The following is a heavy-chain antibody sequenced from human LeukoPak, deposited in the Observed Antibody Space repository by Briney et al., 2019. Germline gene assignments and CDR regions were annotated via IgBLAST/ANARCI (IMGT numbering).Heavy chain of an antibody. CDR1: GFTFSSYS. Sequence: GGSLRLSCAASGFTFSSYSMNWVRQAPGKGLEWVSSISSSSSYIYYADSVKGRFTISRDNAKNSLYLQMNSLRAEDTAVYYCARGGSGSYGVGLWGQGTLVTVSS. D-gene: IGHD3-10*01. CDR2: ISSSSSYI. J-gene: IGHJ4*02. V-gene: IGHV3-21*01. CDR3: ARGGSGSYGVGL.